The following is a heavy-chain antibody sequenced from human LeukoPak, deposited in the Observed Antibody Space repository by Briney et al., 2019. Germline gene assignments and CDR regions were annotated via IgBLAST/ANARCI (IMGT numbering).Heavy chain of an antibody. CDR2: IYHSGST. V-gene: IGHV4-38-2*02. D-gene: IGHD3-16*02. J-gene: IGHJ3*02. Sequence: PSETLSLTRTVSGYSISSGYYWGWIRQPPGKGLEWIGSIYHSGSTYYNPSLKSRVTISVDTSKNQFSLKLSSVTAADTAVYYCARGVEDYVWGSYRPRGGDAFDIWGQGTMVTVSS. CDR1: GYSISSGYY. CDR3: ARGVEDYVWGSYRPRGGDAFDI.